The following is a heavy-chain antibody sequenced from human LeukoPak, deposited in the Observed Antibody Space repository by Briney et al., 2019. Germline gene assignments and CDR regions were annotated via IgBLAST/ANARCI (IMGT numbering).Heavy chain of an antibody. Sequence: PGGSLRLSCAASGFTFSSYSMNWVRQAPGKGLEWVSSISSSSSYIYYADSVKGRFTISRDNAKNSLYLQMNNLRAEDTAVYYCAKGTGASAWLADYWGQGTLVTVSS. V-gene: IGHV3-21*01. J-gene: IGHJ4*02. D-gene: IGHD6-19*01. CDR2: ISSSSSYI. CDR1: GFTFSSYS. CDR3: AKGTGASAWLADY.